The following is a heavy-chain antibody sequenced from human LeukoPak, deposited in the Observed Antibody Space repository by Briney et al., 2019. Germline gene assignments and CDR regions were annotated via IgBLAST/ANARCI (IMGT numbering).Heavy chain of an antibody. V-gene: IGHV1-2*02. CDR3: AREEGGTDAFDI. D-gene: IGHD2-15*01. J-gene: IGHJ3*02. CDR1: GYTFTGYY. Sequence: GASVKVSCKASGYTFTGYYMHWVRQAPGQGLEWMGWINPNSGGTNYPQKFQGRVTMTRDTSISTAYMELSRLRSDDTAVYYCAREEGGTDAFDIWGQGTMVTVSS. CDR2: INPNSGGT.